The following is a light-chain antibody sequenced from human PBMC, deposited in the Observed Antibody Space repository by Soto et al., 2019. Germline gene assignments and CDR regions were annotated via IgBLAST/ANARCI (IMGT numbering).Light chain of an antibody. CDR3: QQYNNWPRKT. Sequence: IVITQSPATLSVPPGARATLSCRASQSVSSNLAWYQQKPGQAPRLLIYGASTRATGIPARFSGSGSGTEFTLTISSLQPEDFAVYYCQQYNNWPRKTFGQGTKVDIK. CDR2: GAS. CDR1: QSVSSN. V-gene: IGKV3-15*01. J-gene: IGKJ1*01.